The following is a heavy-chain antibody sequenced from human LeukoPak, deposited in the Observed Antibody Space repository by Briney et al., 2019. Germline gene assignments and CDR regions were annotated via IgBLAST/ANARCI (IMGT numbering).Heavy chain of an antibody. CDR1: GGSFSGYY. D-gene: IGHD3-9*01. J-gene: IGHJ6*04. Sequence: SETLSLTCAVYGGSFSGYYWSWIRQPPGKGLEWIGEINHSGSTNYNPSLKSRVTISVDTSKNQFSLKLSSVTAADTAVYYCARAAPRYFADILTADVWGKGTTVTISS. CDR2: INHSGST. CDR3: ARAAPRYFADILTADV. V-gene: IGHV4-34*01.